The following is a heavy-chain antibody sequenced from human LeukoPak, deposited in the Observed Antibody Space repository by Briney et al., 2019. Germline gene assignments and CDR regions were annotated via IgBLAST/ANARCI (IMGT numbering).Heavy chain of an antibody. D-gene: IGHD3-10*01. V-gene: IGHV3-23*01. CDR3: AKGTYYHTSGTSSTETFGEN. CDR2: ISGGGSRT. CDR1: GFTFSSYA. J-gene: IGHJ4*02. Sequence: GGSLRLSCAASGFTFSSYAMSWVRQAPGKGLEWVSVISGGGSRTYYAASVKGRFTISRDNSENTLYLQMNSLRAEDTALYYCAKGTYYHTSGTSSTETFGENWGQGTLVTVSS.